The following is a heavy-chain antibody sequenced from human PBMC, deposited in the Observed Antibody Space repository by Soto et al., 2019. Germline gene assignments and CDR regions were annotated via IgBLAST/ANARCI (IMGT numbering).Heavy chain of an antibody. CDR1: GFTFTNSY. CDR3: AKLEGGVAGTLHY. D-gene: IGHD6-19*01. Sequence: QVQLVQSGAEVKKPGASVKVSCKASGFTFTNSYMHWVRQAPGQGLEWMGVINPSGGSATYAQKFQGSVPLPGDTSTSTVYMQLGRLRSEDTAVYYCAKLEGGVAGTLHYWGQGTLVTVSS. J-gene: IGHJ4*02. CDR2: INPSGGSA. V-gene: IGHV1-46*01.